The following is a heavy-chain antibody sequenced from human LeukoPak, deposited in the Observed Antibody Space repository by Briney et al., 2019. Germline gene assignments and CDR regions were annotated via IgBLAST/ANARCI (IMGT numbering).Heavy chain of an antibody. D-gene: IGHD3-10*01. V-gene: IGHV1-2*02. CDR2: INPNSGGT. CDR3: ATTEEITMVRGAPIDY. CDR1: GYTFTGYY. J-gene: IGHJ4*02. Sequence: ASVKVSCKASGYTFTGYYMHWVRQAPGQGLEWMGWINPNSGGTNYAQKFQGRVTMTRDTSISTAYMELSRLRSDDTAVYYCATTEEITMVRGAPIDYWGQGTLVTVSS.